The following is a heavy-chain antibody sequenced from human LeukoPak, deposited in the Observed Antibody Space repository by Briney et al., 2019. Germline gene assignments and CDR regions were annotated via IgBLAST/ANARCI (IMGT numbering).Heavy chain of an antibody. D-gene: IGHD3-10*01. V-gene: IGHV3-30*18. J-gene: IGHJ6*02. Sequence: GGSLRLSCAASGFTVSSNYMSWVRQAPGKGLEWVAVISYDGSNKYYADSVKGRFTISRDNSKNTLYLQMNSLRAEDTAVYYCAKVGRSDYYGMDVWGQGTTVTVSS. CDR1: GFTVSSNY. CDR2: ISYDGSNK. CDR3: AKVGRSDYYGMDV.